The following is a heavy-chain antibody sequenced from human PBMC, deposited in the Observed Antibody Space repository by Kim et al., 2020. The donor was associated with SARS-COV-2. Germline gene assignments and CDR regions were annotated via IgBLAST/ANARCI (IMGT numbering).Heavy chain of an antibody. CDR3: AKGTASYYYGSGSYGGYY. CDR2: ISSSGFST. V-gene: IGHV3-23*01. Sequence: GGSLRLSCAASGFTFSSYAMSWVRQAPGKGVEWVSGISSSGFSTYYADSVKGRFTISRDNSKNTLYLQMNSLRAEDTAVYFCAKGTASYYYGSGSYGGYYWGQGTLVTVSS. J-gene: IGHJ4*02. D-gene: IGHD3-10*01. CDR1: GFTFSSYA.